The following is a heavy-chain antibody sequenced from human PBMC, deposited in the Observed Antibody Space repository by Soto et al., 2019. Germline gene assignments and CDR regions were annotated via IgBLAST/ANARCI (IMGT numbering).Heavy chain of an antibody. CDR3: ARVFSDSSSFFDP. CDR1: GGSISSGGYY. CDR2: IYYSGRT. D-gene: IGHD6-13*01. V-gene: IGHV4-31*03. Sequence: SETLSLTCTVSGGSISSGGYYWSWIRQHPGKGLEWIGYIYYSGRTYYNPSLKSRVTISVDTSKNQFSLKLSSVTAADTAVYYCARVFSDSSSFFDPWGQGTLVTVS. J-gene: IGHJ5*02.